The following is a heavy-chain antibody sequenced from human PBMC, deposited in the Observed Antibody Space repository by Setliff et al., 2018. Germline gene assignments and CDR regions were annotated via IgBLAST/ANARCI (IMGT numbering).Heavy chain of an antibody. D-gene: IGHD6-13*01. J-gene: IGHJ4*02. CDR2: ISYSGGT. Sequence: SETLSLTCTVSGVSVSSVNSYWSWIRQPAGEGLEWIGHISYSGGTIYNPSLRSRVAISLDTSKNQFSLRLSSVTAADTAVYYCARWVAAAGIHNYFDYWGQGTLVTVSS. V-gene: IGHV4-61*10. CDR1: GVSVSSVNSY. CDR3: ARWVAAAGIHNYFDY.